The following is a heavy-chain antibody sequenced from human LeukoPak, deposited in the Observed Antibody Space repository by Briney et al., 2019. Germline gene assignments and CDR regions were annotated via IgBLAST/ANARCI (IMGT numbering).Heavy chain of an antibody. D-gene: IGHD2-15*01. J-gene: IGHJ6*02. V-gene: IGHV4-4*07. CDR2: IYSSGST. CDR1: GGSISSYY. CDR3: ARDPRCSGGSCYSGYYYYGTDV. Sequence: PSETLSLTCTVSGGSISSYYWSWIRQPAGKGLEWIGRIYSSGSTNYNPSLKSRVTMSVDTSKNQFSLKLSSVTAADTAVYYCARDPRCSGGSCYSGYYYYGTDVWGQGTTVTVSS.